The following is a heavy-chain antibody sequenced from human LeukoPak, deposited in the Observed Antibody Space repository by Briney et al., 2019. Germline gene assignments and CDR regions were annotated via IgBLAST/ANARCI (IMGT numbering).Heavy chain of an antibody. CDR2: IYSGGYT. J-gene: IGHJ4*02. Sequence: GGSLRLSCAASGFTVSSTYLTWVRQAPGKGLEWLSVIYSGGYTYYADSVKGRFFISRDISENMVYLKMNSLSVEETAVYFCARGRPAHYFDSWGPGTLVTVS. CDR1: GFTVSSTY. V-gene: IGHV3-66*01. CDR3: ARGRPAHYFDS. D-gene: IGHD6-6*01.